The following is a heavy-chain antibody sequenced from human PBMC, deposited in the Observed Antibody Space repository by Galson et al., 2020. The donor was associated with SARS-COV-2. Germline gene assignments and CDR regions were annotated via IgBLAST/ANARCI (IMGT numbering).Heavy chain of an antibody. Sequence: SGPTLVKPTQTLTLTCTFSGFSLSTSGVGLGWIRQPPGKALEWLAVTYWSDDKRYIPSLKSRLTITKDTSKKQVVLTMTNMDPVDTATYYCARQYYYDSPDAFDIWGQGTKVTVSS. J-gene: IGHJ3*02. CDR3: ARQYYYDSPDAFDI. V-gene: IGHV2-5*01. CDR2: TYWSDDK. D-gene: IGHD3-22*01. CDR1: GFSLSTSGVG.